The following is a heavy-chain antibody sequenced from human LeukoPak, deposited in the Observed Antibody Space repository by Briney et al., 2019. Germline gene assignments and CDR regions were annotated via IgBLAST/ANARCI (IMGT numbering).Heavy chain of an antibody. V-gene: IGHV4-34*01. CDR1: GGSFSGYY. D-gene: IGHD4-17*01. CDR3: ARDHGDFDFDY. CDR2: INHSGST. J-gene: IGHJ4*02. Sequence: SETLSLTCAVYGGSFSGYYWSWIRQPPGKGLEWIGEINHSGSTNYNPSLKSRVTISVDTSKNQFSLKLSSVTAADTAVYYCARDHGDFDFDYWGQGTLVTVSS.